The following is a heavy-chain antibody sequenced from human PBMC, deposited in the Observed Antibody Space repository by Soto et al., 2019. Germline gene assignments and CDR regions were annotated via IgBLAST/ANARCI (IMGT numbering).Heavy chain of an antibody. CDR3: ARGDGYNSANFDY. J-gene: IGHJ4*02. D-gene: IGHD5-12*01. V-gene: IGHV1-69*13. Sequence: GASVKVSCKASGGTFSSYAISWVRQAPGQGLEWMGGIIPIFGTANYAQKFQGRVTITADESTSTAYTELSSLRSEDTAVYYCARGDGYNSANFDYWGQGTLVTVSS. CDR2: IIPIFGTA. CDR1: GGTFSSYA.